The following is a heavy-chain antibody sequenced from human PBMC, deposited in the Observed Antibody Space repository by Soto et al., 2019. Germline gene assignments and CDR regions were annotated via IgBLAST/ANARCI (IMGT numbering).Heavy chain of an antibody. CDR3: ARGHIVATIPFDY. J-gene: IGHJ4*02. V-gene: IGHV4-30-4*01. CDR1: GGSISSGDYY. CDR2: IYYSGST. D-gene: IGHD5-12*01. Sequence: SETLSLTCTVSGGSISSGDYYWSWIRQPPGKGLEWIGYIYYSGSTYYNPSLKSRVTISVDTSKNQFSLKLSSVTAADTAVYYCARGHIVATIPFDYWGQGTLVTVSS.